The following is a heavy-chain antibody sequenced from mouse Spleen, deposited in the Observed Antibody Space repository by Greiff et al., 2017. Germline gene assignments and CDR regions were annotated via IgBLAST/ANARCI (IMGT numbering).Heavy chain of an antibody. J-gene: IGHJ4*01. CDR2: IWSDGST. D-gene: IGHD2-1*01. CDR1: GFSLTSYG. V-gene: IGHV2-6*02. CDR3: ARDGNYVGYAMDY. Sequence: QVQLKQSGPGLVAPSQSLSITCTVSGFSLTSYGVHWVRQPPGKGLEWLVVIWSDGSTTYNSALKSRLSISKDNSKSQVFLKMNSLQTDDTAMYYCARDGNYVGYAMDYWGQGTSVTVSS.